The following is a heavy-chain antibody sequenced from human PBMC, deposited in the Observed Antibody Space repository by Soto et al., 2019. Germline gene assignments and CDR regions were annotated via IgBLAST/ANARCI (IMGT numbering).Heavy chain of an antibody. Sequence: KPSETLSLTCTVSGASINSAAYFWTWIRQRPGEGLEWIGFISYSGYTFQNPSLKSRLLLSVDTSKNQFSLELSFVTAADTAVYYCARGPTPSWSSYRFSYFDSWGPGSLVTVSS. CDR1: GASINSAAYF. D-gene: IGHD3-16*02. V-gene: IGHV4-31*03. CDR3: ARGPTPSWSSYRFSYFDS. CDR2: ISYSGYT. J-gene: IGHJ4*01.